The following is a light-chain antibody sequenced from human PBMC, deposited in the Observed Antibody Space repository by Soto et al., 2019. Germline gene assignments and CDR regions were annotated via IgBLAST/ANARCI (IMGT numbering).Light chain of an antibody. CDR1: SSNIGAGYD. Sequence: QAVLTQPPSVSGAPGQRVTISCTGCSSNIGAGYDVHWYQQLPGTAPKLLIYGNSNRPSGVPDRFSGSKSGTSASLAITGLQAEDEADYYCQSYDSSLSVSVFGGGTKLTVL. CDR3: QSYDSSLSVSV. J-gene: IGLJ2*01. V-gene: IGLV1-40*01. CDR2: GNS.